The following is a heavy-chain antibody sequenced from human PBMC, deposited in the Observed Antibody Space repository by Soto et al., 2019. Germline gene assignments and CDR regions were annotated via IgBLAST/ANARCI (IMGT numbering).Heavy chain of an antibody. J-gene: IGHJ4*02. Sequence: LRLSCATSGFMFRNYAMNRVRQAPGKGLEWVSFVSANADGTFYADSVKGRFSISRDNSKNILYLQMNNLRVEDTAIYYCSKGRLSFDFWGPGTLVTVSS. CDR1: GFMFRNYA. V-gene: IGHV3-23*01. CDR3: SKGRLSFDF. CDR2: VSANADGT.